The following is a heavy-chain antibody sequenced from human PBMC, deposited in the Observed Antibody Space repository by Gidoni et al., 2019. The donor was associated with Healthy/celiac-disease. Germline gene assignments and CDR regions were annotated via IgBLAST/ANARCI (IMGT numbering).Heavy chain of an antibody. CDR2: IYYSGST. V-gene: IGHV4-39*01. CDR1: GGSISSSSYY. D-gene: IGHD2-21*01. J-gene: IGHJ5*02. CDR3: ARSGGLWYHQNWFDP. Sequence: QLQLQESGPGLVKPSETLSLTCTVSGGSISSSSYYWGWIRQPPGKGLEWIGSIYYSGSTYYNPSLKSRVTISVDTSKNQFSLKLSSVTAADTAVYYCARSGGLWYHQNWFDPWGQGTLVTVSS.